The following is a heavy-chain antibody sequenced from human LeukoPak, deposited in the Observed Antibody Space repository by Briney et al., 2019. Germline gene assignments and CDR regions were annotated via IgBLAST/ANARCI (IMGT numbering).Heavy chain of an antibody. V-gene: IGHV3-30*18. CDR2: ISYDGSNK. D-gene: IGHD4-17*01. J-gene: IGHJ5*02. Sequence: GRSLRLSCAASGFTFSSYGMHWVRQAPGKGLEWVAVISYDGSNKYYADSEKGRFTISRDNSKNTLYLQMNSLRAEDTAVYYCAKEVGYGEGYNWFDPWGQGTLVTVSS. CDR1: GFTFSSYG. CDR3: AKEVGYGEGYNWFDP.